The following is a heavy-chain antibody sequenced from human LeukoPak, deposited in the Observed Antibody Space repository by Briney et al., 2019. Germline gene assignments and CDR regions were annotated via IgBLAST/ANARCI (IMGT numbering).Heavy chain of an antibody. CDR2: ISYDGSNK. Sequence: GGSLRLSCAASGFTFSSYAMHWVRQAPGKGLEWVAVISYDGSNKYYADSVKGRFTISRDNSKNTLYLQMNSLRVEDTAVYYCARAYYDILTGYYHFDYWGQGTLVTVSS. V-gene: IGHV3-30-3*01. CDR1: GFTFSSYA. J-gene: IGHJ4*02. D-gene: IGHD3-9*01. CDR3: ARAYYDILTGYYHFDY.